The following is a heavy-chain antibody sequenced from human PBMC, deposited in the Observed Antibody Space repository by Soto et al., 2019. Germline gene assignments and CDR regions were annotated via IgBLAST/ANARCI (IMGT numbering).Heavy chain of an antibody. J-gene: IGHJ4*02. Sequence: EVQLVESGGGLVQPGGSLKLSCAASGFTFSGFNMHWVRQASGKGLEWIGRIKSKTNNYATEYAASVEGRFTISRDDSKNTLYLQMNSLRAEDTAVYYCARDRGVGWNDGGLDYWGQGTLVTVSS. V-gene: IGHV3-73*01. CDR2: IKSKTNNYAT. CDR1: GFTFSGFN. D-gene: IGHD1-1*01. CDR3: ARDRGVGWNDGGLDY.